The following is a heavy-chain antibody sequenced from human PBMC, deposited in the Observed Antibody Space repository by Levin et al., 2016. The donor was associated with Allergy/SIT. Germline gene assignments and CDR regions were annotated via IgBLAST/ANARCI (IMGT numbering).Heavy chain of an antibody. Sequence: SETLSLTCTVSGGSISGSSYYWGWIRQPPGKGLEWIGSVYYTGSTYYNPSLKSRVTISLDTSKNQFSLKLSSVTAADTAVYYCARLYPYADHDDYWGQGTLVTVSS. CDR3: ARLYPYADHDDY. D-gene: IGHD4-17*01. J-gene: IGHJ4*02. CDR2: VYYTGST. V-gene: IGHV4-39*01. CDR1: GGSISGSSYY.